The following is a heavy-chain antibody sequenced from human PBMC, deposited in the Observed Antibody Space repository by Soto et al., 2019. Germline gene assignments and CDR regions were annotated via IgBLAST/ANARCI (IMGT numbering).Heavy chain of an antibody. Sequence: GASVKVSCKASGGTFSSYTISWVRQAPGQGLEWMGRIIPILGIANYAQKFQGRVTITADKSTSTAYMELSSLRSEDTAVYYCARGGCSSTSCYAGFYYYYYMDGWGKGTMVTGSS. CDR1: GGTFSSYT. V-gene: IGHV1-69*02. CDR2: IIPILGIA. J-gene: IGHJ6*03. D-gene: IGHD2-2*01. CDR3: ARGGCSSTSCYAGFYYYYYMDG.